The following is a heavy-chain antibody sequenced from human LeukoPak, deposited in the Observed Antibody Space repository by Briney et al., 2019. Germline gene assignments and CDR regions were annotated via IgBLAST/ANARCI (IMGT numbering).Heavy chain of an antibody. CDR3: ARWYYYYMDV. V-gene: IGHV4-59*08. J-gene: IGHJ6*03. CDR1: GGSISGYY. Sequence: SETLSLTCTVSGGSISGYYWSWIRQPPGKGLEWIGYIYYSGSTNYNPSLKSRVTISVDTSKNQFSLKLSSVTAADTAVYYCARWYYYYMDVWGKGTTVTVSS. CDR2: IYYSGST.